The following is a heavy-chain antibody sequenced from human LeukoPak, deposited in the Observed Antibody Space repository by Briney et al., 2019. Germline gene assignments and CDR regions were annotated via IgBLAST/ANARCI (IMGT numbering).Heavy chain of an antibody. J-gene: IGHJ4*02. D-gene: IGHD3-22*01. V-gene: IGHV4-39*01. Sequence: WVRQPPGKGLEWIGSIYYSGSTYYNPSLKSRVTISVDTSKNQFSLKLSSVTAADTAVYYCARFADRYYYDSSGYYYFDYWGQGTLVTVSS. CDR2: IYYSGST. CDR3: ARFADRYYYDSSGYYYFDY.